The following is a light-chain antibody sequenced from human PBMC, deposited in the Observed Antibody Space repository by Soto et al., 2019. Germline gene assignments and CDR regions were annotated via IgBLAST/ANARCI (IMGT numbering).Light chain of an antibody. J-gene: IGKJ4*01. CDR3: RQYGRSLGFA. V-gene: IGKV3-20*01. CDR2: GAS. CDR1: QSVSGNF. Sequence: EIVLTQSACTLSLSAGERATLSWGASQSVSGNFLAWYQEKPAQAPRLLIYGASSRATGIPDRFSGSGSGTDFTLTISRLEPEDFAVYYCRQYGRSLGFAFGGGTKVDIK.